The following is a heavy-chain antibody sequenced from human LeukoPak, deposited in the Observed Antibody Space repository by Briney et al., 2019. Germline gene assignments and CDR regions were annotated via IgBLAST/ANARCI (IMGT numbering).Heavy chain of an antibody. V-gene: IGHV3-30*01. CDR1: GFTFSSYA. Sequence: GGSLRLSCAASGFTFSSYAMQWVRQAPGSGLEWVAVTSFDGTRKYYADSVKGRFTISRDNYKNTLYLQMNSLRAEDTAVYYCAGDPPGSYLSYADDAFYIWGQGTMVTVAS. CDR3: AGDPPGSYLSYADDAFYI. D-gene: IGHD3-10*01. J-gene: IGHJ3*02. CDR2: TSFDGTRK.